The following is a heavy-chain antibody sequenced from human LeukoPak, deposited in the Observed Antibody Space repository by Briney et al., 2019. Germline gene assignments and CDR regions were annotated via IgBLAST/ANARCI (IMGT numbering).Heavy chain of an antibody. CDR1: GFTFSSYA. D-gene: IGHD3-10*01. J-gene: IGHJ6*02. CDR2: ISGSGGST. V-gene: IGHV3-23*01. Sequence: PGGSLRLSCAASGFTFSSYAMSWVGRAPGRGWKWVSAISGSGGSTYYADSVKGRFTISRDNSKNTLYLQMNSLRAEDTAVYYCAKDQGLVRGRGPTMDVWGQGTTVTVSS. CDR3: AKDQGLVRGRGPTMDV.